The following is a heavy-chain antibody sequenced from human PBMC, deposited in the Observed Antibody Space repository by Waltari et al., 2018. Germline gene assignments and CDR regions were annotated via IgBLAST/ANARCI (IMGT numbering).Heavy chain of an antibody. D-gene: IGHD3-10*01. CDR3: ARSGSPYSSGSSAFCDY. Sequence: QVQLVESGGGVVQPGRSLRLSCAASGFTFSSYAMHWVRQAPGKGLEWVAVTSYDGSNKYYADSVKGRFTISRDNSKNTLYLQMNSLRAEDTAVYYCARSGSPYSSGSSAFCDYWGQGTLVTVSS. J-gene: IGHJ4*02. CDR2: TSYDGSNK. CDR1: GFTFSSYA. V-gene: IGHV3-30-3*01.